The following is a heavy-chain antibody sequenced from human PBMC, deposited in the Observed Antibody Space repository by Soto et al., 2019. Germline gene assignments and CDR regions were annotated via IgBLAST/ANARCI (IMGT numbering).Heavy chain of an antibody. Sequence: ASVKVSCKASGYTFTSYDINWVRQATGQGLEWMGWMNPNSGNTGYAQKFQGRVTMTRNTSISTAYMELSSLRSEDTAVYYCARAGVAPQNSLPGYWGQGTLVTVSS. V-gene: IGHV1-8*01. D-gene: IGHD3-10*01. J-gene: IGHJ4*02. CDR2: MNPNSGNT. CDR3: ARAGVAPQNSLPGY. CDR1: GYTFTSYD.